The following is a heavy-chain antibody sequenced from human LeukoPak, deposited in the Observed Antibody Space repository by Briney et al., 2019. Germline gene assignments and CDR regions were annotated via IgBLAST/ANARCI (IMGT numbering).Heavy chain of an antibody. V-gene: IGHV4-30-4*08. CDR3: ARTARRDSSSWHFDY. D-gene: IGHD6-13*01. CDR1: GGSISSGDYY. CDR2: IYHNGNT. Sequence: SQTLSLTCTVSGGSISSGDYYWSWIRQPPGKGLEWIGSIYHNGNTYYNPSLKSRVTISVDTSQNHFSLKLSSVTAADTAVYYCARTARRDSSSWHFDYWGQGTLVTVSS. J-gene: IGHJ4*02.